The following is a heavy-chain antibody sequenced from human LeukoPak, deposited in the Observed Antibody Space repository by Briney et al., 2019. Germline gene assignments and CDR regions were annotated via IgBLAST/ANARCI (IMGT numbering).Heavy chain of an antibody. Sequence: GSLRLSCAASGFTFSSYSMNWVRQAPGKGLEWVSSISSSSSYIYYADSVKGRFTISRDNSKNTLYLQMNSLRAEDTAVYYCARDWRWNGDGYNWGQGTLVTVSS. D-gene: IGHD5-24*01. CDR3: ARDWRWNGDGYN. J-gene: IGHJ4*02. V-gene: IGHV3-21*04. CDR2: ISSSSSYI. CDR1: GFTFSSYS.